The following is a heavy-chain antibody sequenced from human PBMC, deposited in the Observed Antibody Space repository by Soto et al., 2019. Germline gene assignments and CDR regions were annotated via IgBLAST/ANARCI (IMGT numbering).Heavy chain of an antibody. CDR2: INHSGST. V-gene: IGHV4-34*01. CDR1: CGSFSGYY. CDR3: ARGRNVYYDSSGYYYPYYYYYGMDV. J-gene: IGHJ6*02. Sequence: SETLSLTCAVYCGSFSGYYWSWIRQPPGKGLEWIGEINHSGSTNYNPSLKSRVTISVDTSKNQFSLKLSSVTAADTAVYYCARGRNVYYDSSGYYYPYYYYYGMDVWGQGTTVTVS. D-gene: IGHD3-22*01.